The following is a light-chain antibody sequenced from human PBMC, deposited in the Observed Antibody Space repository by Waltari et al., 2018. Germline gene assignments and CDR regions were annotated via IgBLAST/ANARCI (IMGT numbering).Light chain of an antibody. CDR1: QNVSSF. Sequence: EIVLTQSPATLSSSPGEGATLSCRASQNVSSFLAWYQQRPGQAPRLLIYDTSNRATGIPVRFSGSGSGTDFTLTISSLEPEDFAVYYCQQRKNWPLTFGGGTKVEIK. J-gene: IGKJ4*01. CDR3: QQRKNWPLT. CDR2: DTS. V-gene: IGKV3-11*01.